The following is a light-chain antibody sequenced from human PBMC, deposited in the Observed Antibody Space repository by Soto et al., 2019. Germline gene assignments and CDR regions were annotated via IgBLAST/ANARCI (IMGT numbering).Light chain of an antibody. CDR3: QQYNNWPFIS. V-gene: IGKV3-15*01. J-gene: IGKJ5*01. CDR1: QSVRGN. CDR2: GAS. Sequence: EIGMTQSPATLSVSPGERATLSCRASQSVRGNLAWYQQRPGQSPRLLIYGASSRATGIPVRFSGSGSGTEFTLSISSLQSEDFAVYYCQQYNNWPFISFGQGTRLEIK.